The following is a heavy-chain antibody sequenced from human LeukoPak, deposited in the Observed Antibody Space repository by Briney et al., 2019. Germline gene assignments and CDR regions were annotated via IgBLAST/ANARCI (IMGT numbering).Heavy chain of an antibody. CDR1: GFTFSSYW. CDR3: AKDIGYYYDSSGYLDY. Sequence: GGSLRLSCAASGFTFSSYWMHWVRQAPGKGLVWVSRINSDGSSITYADSVKGRFTISRDNAKNSLYLQMNSLRAEDTALYYCAKDIGYYYDSSGYLDYWGQGTLVTVSS. V-gene: IGHV3-74*03. D-gene: IGHD3-22*01. CDR2: INSDGSSI. J-gene: IGHJ4*02.